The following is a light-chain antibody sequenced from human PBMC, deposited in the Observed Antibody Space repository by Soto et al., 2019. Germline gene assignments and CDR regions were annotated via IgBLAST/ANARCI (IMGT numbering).Light chain of an antibody. CDR3: QQRSNWPPIT. V-gene: IGKV3-11*01. J-gene: IGKJ5*01. CDR2: DAS. CDR1: QSVSTSF. Sequence: EIAMTQSPATLSVSPGERATLSCRARQSVSTSFLAWYQQKPGQAPRLLINDASNRATGIPARFSGSGSGTDFTLTISSLEPEDFAVYYCQQRSNWPPITFGQGTRLEIK.